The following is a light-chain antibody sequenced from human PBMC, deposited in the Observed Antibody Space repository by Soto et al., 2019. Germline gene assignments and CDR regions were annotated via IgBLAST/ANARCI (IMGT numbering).Light chain of an antibody. CDR2: EVS. CDR1: SSDVGAYKY. J-gene: IGLJ3*02. Sequence: QSALTQPPSASGSPGQSVTISCTGTSSDVGAYKYVSWYQQYPGKAPKLIIYEVSKRPSGVPARFSGSKSGNTAALTVSGLQAEDEADYYCTSYIGSDTWVFGGGTKLTVL. CDR3: TSYIGSDTWV. V-gene: IGLV2-8*01.